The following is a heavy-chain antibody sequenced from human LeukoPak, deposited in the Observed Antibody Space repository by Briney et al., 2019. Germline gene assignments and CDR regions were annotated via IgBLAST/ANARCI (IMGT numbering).Heavy chain of an antibody. Sequence: SETLSLTCAVYGGSFSGSYWSWIRQSPGKGLEWIGEINHSGDTNYNPSLESRVSISVDTSKNQFSLRLSSVTAADTAVYYCAKGLSSSWHPGDWGQGTLVTVSS. J-gene: IGHJ4*02. CDR3: AKGLSSSWHPGD. D-gene: IGHD6-13*01. CDR2: INHSGDT. CDR1: GGSFSGSY. V-gene: IGHV4-34*01.